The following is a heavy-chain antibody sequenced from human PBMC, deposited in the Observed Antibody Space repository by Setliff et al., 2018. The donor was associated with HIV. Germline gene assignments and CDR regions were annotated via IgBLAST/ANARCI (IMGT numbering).Heavy chain of an antibody. D-gene: IGHD6-19*01. V-gene: IGHV1-18*01. J-gene: IGHJ4*02. CDR1: GYMFSSYS. Sequence: ASVKVSCKTSGYMFSSYSISWVRQAPGQGLEWMGWVSNKGDTNYVQKLQDRLTITTDTSTSTAYLELRDLRSEDTAVYYCARDPRYSSVWFRNGGVDYWGQGTLVTVSS. CDR3: ARDPRYSSVWFRNGGVDY. CDR2: VSNKGDT.